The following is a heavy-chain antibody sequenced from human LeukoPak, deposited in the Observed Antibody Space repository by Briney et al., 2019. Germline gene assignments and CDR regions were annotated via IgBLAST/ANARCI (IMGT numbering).Heavy chain of an antibody. CDR3: ARLQRGYCSGGSCYRAGRGFDY. CDR1: GGSISSYY. D-gene: IGHD2-15*01. CDR2: IYYSGST. Sequence: PSETLSLTCTVSGGSISSYYWSWIRQPPGKGLEWIGYIYYSGSTNYNPSLKSRVTISVDTSKNQFSLKLSSVTAADTAVYYCARLQRGYCSGGSCYRAGRGFDYWGQGTLVTVSS. J-gene: IGHJ4*02. V-gene: IGHV4-59*12.